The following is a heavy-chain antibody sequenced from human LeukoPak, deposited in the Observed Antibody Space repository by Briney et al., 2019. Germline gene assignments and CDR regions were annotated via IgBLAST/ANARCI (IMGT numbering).Heavy chain of an antibody. D-gene: IGHD2-2*01. CDR3: ARGGDIVVVPAAIALFDY. Sequence: SETLSLTCTVSGGSISSSSYYWGWIRQPPGKGLEWIGIIYYSGSTYYNPSLKSRVTISVDTSKNQFSLKLSSVTAADTAVYYCARGGDIVVVPAAIALFDYWGQGTLVTVSS. V-gene: IGHV4-39*07. CDR2: IYYSGST. J-gene: IGHJ4*02. CDR1: GGSISSSSYY.